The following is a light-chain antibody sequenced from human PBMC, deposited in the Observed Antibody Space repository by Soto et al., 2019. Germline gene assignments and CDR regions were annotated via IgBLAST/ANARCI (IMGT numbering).Light chain of an antibody. Sequence: DIQLTQSPSFLSASVGDRVTITCRASQGISSYLAWYQQKLGKAPKLLIYVASTLQSGVPSRFSGSGSGTEFTLTISSLQPEDFATYYGQQFNSYPLTFGGGTKVEIK. CDR2: VAS. CDR3: QQFNSYPLT. J-gene: IGKJ4*01. CDR1: QGISSY. V-gene: IGKV1-9*01.